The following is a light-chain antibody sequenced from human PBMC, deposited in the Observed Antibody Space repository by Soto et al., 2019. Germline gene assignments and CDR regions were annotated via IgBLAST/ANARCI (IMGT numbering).Light chain of an antibody. Sequence: DIEMTRSPSSLSASVGDRVTITCRASQSISSYLNWYQQKPGKAPNLLIYAASSLQSGVPSRFSGSGSGTDFTLTISSLLPEDFATYYCQQSYSASFGGGTKVDIK. CDR2: AAS. CDR3: QQSYSAS. CDR1: QSISSY. V-gene: IGKV1-39*01. J-gene: IGKJ4*01.